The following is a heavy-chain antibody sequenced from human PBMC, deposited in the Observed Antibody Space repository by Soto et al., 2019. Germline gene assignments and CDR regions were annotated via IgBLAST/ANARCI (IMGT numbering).Heavy chain of an antibody. D-gene: IGHD3-22*01. CDR1: GGSISSYY. V-gene: IGHV4-4*07. CDR2: IYTSGST. J-gene: IGHJ4*02. Sequence: SETLSLTCTVSGGSISSYYWSWIRQPAGKGLEWIGRIYTSGSTNYNPSLKSRVTMSVDTSKNQFSLKLSSVAAADTAVYYCARGSNYDSSGYPSYWGQGTLVTVSS. CDR3: ARGSNYDSSGYPSY.